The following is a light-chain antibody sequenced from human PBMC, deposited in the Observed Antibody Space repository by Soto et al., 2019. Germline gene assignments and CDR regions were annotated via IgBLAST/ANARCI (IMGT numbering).Light chain of an antibody. J-gene: IGLJ2*01. CDR3: QSYDTSLSGHVV. Sequence: QAVVTQPPSVSGAPGQRVTISCTGSSSNIGARYDVHWYQQLPGTAPKLLIYGNTNRPSGVPDRFSGSKSGTSASLAITGLQAEDEAVYYCQSYDTSLSGHVVFGGGTKVTVL. CDR1: SSNIGARYD. CDR2: GNT. V-gene: IGLV1-40*01.